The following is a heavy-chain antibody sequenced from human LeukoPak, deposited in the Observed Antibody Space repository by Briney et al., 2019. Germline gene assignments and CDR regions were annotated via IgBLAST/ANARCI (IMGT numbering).Heavy chain of an antibody. CDR1: GFTFSSYA. Sequence: PGGSLTLYCAASGFTFSSYAVSWLRQAPGKGLEWVSAISGSGGSTYYADSVKGRFTISRDNSKNTLYLQMNRLRAEDTAVYYCAKDGGSWYYFDYWGQGTLVTVSS. D-gene: IGHD6-13*01. J-gene: IGHJ4*02. CDR3: AKDGGSWYYFDY. CDR2: ISGSGGST. V-gene: IGHV3-23*01.